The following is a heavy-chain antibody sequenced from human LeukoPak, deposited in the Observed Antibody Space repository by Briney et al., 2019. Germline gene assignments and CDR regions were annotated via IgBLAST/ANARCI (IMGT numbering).Heavy chain of an antibody. J-gene: IGHJ4*02. CDR2: ISSNGGSA. CDR3: VRHASSGWFRSSYYFGY. Sequence: GGSLRLSCSASGFTFSSYAMHWVRQAPGKGLEYVSAISSNGGSAYYADSVKGRFTISRDNSKNTLYLQMSNLRAEDTAVFYCVRHASSGWFRSSYYFGYWGQGTLVTVSS. V-gene: IGHV3-64D*06. D-gene: IGHD6-19*01. CDR1: GFTFSSYA.